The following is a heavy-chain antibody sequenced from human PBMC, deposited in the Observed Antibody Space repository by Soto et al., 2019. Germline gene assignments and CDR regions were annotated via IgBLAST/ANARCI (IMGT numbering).Heavy chain of an antibody. J-gene: IGHJ4*02. CDR1: GFTFSSYE. CDR2: ISSSGSTI. V-gene: IGHV3-48*03. D-gene: IGHD5-18*01. Sequence: EVQLVESGGGLVQPGGSLRLSCAASGFTFSSYEMNWVRQAPGKGLEWVSYISSSGSTIYYADSVKGRFTISRDNAKNSLYLQMNSLRAEDTAVYYCARVLRGYSYGFDYWGQGTLVTVSS. CDR3: ARVLRGYSYGFDY.